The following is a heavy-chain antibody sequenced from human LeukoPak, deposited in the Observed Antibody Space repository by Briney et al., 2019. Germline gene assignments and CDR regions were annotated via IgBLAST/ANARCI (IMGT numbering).Heavy chain of an antibody. J-gene: IGHJ4*02. CDR3: ARTLRGY. CDR2: GKEDGSEK. Sequence: GGSLRLSCAASGFTFNNDWMSWVRQAPGKGLEWVANGKEDGSEKYYVDSVKGRFTISRENAKNSLYLQMNSLRAEDTAVYYCARTLRGYWGQGTLVTVSS. V-gene: IGHV3-7*02. CDR1: GFTFNNDW.